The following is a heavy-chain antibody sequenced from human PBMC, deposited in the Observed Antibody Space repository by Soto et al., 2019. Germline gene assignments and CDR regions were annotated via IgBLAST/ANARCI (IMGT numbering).Heavy chain of an antibody. D-gene: IGHD6-13*01. J-gene: IGHJ4*02. CDR2: INPSGGST. CDR1: GYTFTSYY. CDR3: ARDAMGIAAAGTGAAGY. Sequence: QVQLVQSGAEVKKPGASVKVSCKASGYTFTSYYMHWVRQAPGQGLEWMGIINPSGGSTSYAQKFQGRVTMTRDTSTSTVYMELSSLRSEDTAVYHCARDAMGIAAAGTGAAGYWGQGTLVTVSS. V-gene: IGHV1-46*01.